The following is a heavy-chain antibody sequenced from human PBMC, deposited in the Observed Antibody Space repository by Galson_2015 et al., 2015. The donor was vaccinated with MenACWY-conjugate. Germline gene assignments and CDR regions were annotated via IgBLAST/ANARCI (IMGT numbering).Heavy chain of an antibody. J-gene: IGHJ4*02. CDR3: VRSVVAAYGYFDY. CDR2: IIGAGTDT. V-gene: IGHV3-74*01. D-gene: IGHD2-15*01. CDR1: GFTFSSYW. Sequence: SLRLSCAASGFTFSSYWMHWVRQAPGKGLVWVSRIIGAGTDTSYADSVKSRFTISRDNAKNTLYLQMNSLRDDDTAVYYCVRSVVAAYGYFDYWGQGTLVTVSS.